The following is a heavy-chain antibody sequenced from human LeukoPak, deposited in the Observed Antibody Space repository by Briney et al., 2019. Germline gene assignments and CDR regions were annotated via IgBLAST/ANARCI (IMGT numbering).Heavy chain of an antibody. CDR3: ARDLAYSRLDY. J-gene: IGHJ4*02. CDR1: GFTFSSSW. Sequence: GGSLRLSCAASGFTFSSSWMDWVRQAPGKGLEWVASINPDGNKKYSADSVKGRFTISRDNAENSLYLQMNSLRVEDTAFYYCARDLAYSRLDYWGQGMLVTVSS. V-gene: IGHV3-7*01. CDR2: INPDGNKK. D-gene: IGHD5-18*01.